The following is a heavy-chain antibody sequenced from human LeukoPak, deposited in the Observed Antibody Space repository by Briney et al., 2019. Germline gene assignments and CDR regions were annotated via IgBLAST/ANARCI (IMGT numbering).Heavy chain of an antibody. CDR1: GFTFSNYG. V-gene: IGHV3-21*01. Sequence: PGGSLRLSCAASGFTFSNYGMRWVRQAPGKGLEWVSFISTSSSYIYYGDSVKGRFTISRHNAKNSLYLQMNSLRAEDTAVYYCSRGSNNWHYFDYWGQGALVTVSS. CDR2: ISTSSSYI. J-gene: IGHJ4*02. CDR3: SRGSNNWHYFDY. D-gene: IGHD1-1*01.